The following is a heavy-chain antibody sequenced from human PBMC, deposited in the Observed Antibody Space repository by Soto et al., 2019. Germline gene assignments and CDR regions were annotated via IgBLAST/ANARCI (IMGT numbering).Heavy chain of an antibody. CDR1: GYTFTSYA. J-gene: IGHJ4*02. V-gene: IGHV1-3*01. D-gene: IGHD6-19*01. Sequence: ASVKVSCKASGYTFTSYAMHWVRQAPGQRLEWMGWINAGNGNTKYSQKFQGRVTISRDNAKNSLYLQMNSLRAEDTAVYYCAREIAVAGTRWFDYWGQGTLVTVSS. CDR2: INAGNGNT. CDR3: AREIAVAGTRWFDY.